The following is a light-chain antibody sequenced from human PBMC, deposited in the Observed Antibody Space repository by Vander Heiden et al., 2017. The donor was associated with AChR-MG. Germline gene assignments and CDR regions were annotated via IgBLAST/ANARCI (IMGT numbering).Light chain of an antibody. CDR2: AAS. Sequence: DIQMTQSPSSLSASVGDRVTITCRASQDISNYLAWFQQTPGKASKSLIYAASSLQRGVPSKFSGSGSGTDFTLTISSLQPEDFATYYCHQYSSYPYSFGQGTKLEIK. CDR3: HQYSSYPYS. V-gene: IGKV1-16*02. J-gene: IGKJ2*03. CDR1: QDISNY.